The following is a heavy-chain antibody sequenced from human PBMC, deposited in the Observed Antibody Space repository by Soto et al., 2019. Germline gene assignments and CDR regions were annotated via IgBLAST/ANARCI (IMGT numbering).Heavy chain of an antibody. CDR3: AKNPHWNDVKYFDV. V-gene: IGHV3-23*01. D-gene: IGHD1-1*01. Sequence: GGSLRLSCAASGFTFRSYAMSWVRQAPVKGLEWVSTISGRGTSTYYAGSVKGRFTISRDNSNNTVHLQMSSLRADDTAVYYCAKNPHWNDVKYFDVWGQGTPVTVSS. CDR2: ISGRGTST. J-gene: IGHJ4*02. CDR1: GFTFRSYA.